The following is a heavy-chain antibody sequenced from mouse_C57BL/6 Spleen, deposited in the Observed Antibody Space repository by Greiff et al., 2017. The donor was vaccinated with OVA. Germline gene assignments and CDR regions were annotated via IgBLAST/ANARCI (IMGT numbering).Heavy chain of an antibody. CDR1: GYTFTDYY. CDR3: ARRLRRGLDY. CDR2: INPNNGGT. J-gene: IGHJ2*01. D-gene: IGHD2-4*01. Sequence: EVQLQQSGPELVKPGASVKISCKASGYTFTDYYMNWVKQSHGKSLEWIGDINPNNGGTSYNQKFKGKATLTVDKSYSTAYMELRSLTSEDSAVYYCARRLRRGLDYWGQGTTLTVSS. V-gene: IGHV1-26*01.